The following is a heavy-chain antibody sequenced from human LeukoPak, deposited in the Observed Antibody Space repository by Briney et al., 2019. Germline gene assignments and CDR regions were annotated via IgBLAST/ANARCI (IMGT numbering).Heavy chain of an antibody. CDR2: INNGGNII. V-gene: IGHV3-48*03. CDR1: GFTFSSYE. J-gene: IGHJ4*02. Sequence: GGSPRLSCAASGFTFSSYEMNWFRQAPGKGLEWISYINNGGNIIYYADSVKGRFTISRDDDQNSVYLQMNSLRAEDTAFYYCARSDCSDYWGQGTLVTVSS. CDR3: ARSDCSDY. D-gene: IGHD3-3*01.